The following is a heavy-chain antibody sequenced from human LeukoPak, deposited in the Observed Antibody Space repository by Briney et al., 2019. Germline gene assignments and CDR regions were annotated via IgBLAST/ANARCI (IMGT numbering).Heavy chain of an antibody. CDR2: IKQDGSEK. V-gene: IGHV3-7*01. D-gene: IGHD3-10*01. J-gene: IGHJ4*02. Sequence: GGSLRLSCAASGFTFSSYWMSWVRQAPGKGREWVANIKQDGSEKYYVDSVKGRFTISRDNAKNSLYLQMNSLRAEDTAVYYCARTPVGILWFGSKYYFDYWGQGTLVTVSS. CDR3: ARTPVGILWFGSKYYFDY. CDR1: GFTFSSYW.